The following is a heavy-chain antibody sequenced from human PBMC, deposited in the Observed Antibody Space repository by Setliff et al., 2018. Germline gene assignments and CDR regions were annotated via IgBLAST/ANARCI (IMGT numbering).Heavy chain of an antibody. CDR2: IYYSGST. J-gene: IGHJ6*03. CDR1: GGSISSYY. V-gene: IGHV4-59*08. Sequence: SETLSLTCTVSGGSISSYYWSWIRQPPGKGLEWIGYIYYSGSTNYNPSLKSRVTISLDTSKNQFSLSLSSVTAADTAVYYCARMSGFQYIDVWGKGTTVTVSS. CDR3: ARMSGFQYIDV. D-gene: IGHD3-3*01.